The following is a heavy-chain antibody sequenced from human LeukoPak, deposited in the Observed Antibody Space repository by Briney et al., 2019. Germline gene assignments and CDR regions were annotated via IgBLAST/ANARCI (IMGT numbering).Heavy chain of an antibody. Sequence: GGSLRLSCAASGFTVVTNYMSWVRQAPGKGLEWVSVIYAGGATYYSDSVRGRFTISRDNSKNPLYLQMNSLRAEETAVYYCARDLSWGQGTLVTVSS. CDR3: ARDLS. J-gene: IGHJ4*02. V-gene: IGHV3-66*01. CDR1: GFTVVTNY. CDR2: IYAGGAT.